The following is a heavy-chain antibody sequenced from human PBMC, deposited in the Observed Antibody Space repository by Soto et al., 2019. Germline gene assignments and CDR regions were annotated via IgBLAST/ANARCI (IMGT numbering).Heavy chain of an antibody. J-gene: IGHJ2*01. Sequence: QVQLQESGPGLVKPSQTLSLMCTVSGAPISGGDYHWSWIRQPPGKGLEWIGYIFPSGATHYNSSLGSRITMSVETSKSYFSLKLTSVTAADTAVYFCARGSAAKRYFDLWGRGTLVTVSS. CDR3: ARGSAAKRYFDL. CDR1: GAPISGGDYH. CDR2: IFPSGAT. V-gene: IGHV4-30-4*01. D-gene: IGHD5-18*01.